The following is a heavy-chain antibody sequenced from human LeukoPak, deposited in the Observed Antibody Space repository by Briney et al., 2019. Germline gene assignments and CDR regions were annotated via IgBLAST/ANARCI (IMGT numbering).Heavy chain of an antibody. CDR1: GGSISSSSYY. V-gene: IGHV4-39*07. D-gene: IGHD3-9*01. CDR2: MYYSGST. Sequence: PSETLSLTCIVSGGSISSSSYYWVWIRQPPGKGLEWIGSMYYSGSTYYNPSLKSRVIILVDRSNNQFSLKLRSVTAADTAVYYCARGRGGGLTGYYTQYYYYGMDVWGQGTTVTVSS. J-gene: IGHJ6*02. CDR3: ARGRGGGLTGYYTQYYYYGMDV.